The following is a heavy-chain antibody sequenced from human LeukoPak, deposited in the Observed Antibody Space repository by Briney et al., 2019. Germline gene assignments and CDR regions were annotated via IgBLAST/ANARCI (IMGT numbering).Heavy chain of an antibody. CDR1: RFTLSSLW. CDR2: INQDGGTT. CDR3: TKDRQGANHYHMDV. J-gene: IGHJ6*03. Sequence: GGSLRLSCAASRFTLSSLWLSWVRQAPGRGAEWVAHINQDGGTTYYVDSVKGRFTLSRDNAQKSLSLQMSSLRAEDTAEYYCTKDRQGANHYHMDVWGKGTTVTVSS. D-gene: IGHD3-16*01. V-gene: IGHV3-7*01.